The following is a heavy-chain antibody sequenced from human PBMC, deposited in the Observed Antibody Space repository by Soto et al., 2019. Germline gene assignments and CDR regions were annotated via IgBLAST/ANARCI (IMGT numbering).Heavy chain of an antibody. Sequence: GGSLRLSCAASGFTFSSYAMSWVRQAPGKGLEWVSAISGSGGSTYYADSVKGRFTISRDNSKNTLYLQMNSLRAEDTAVYYCAKTYDFWSGYEAAFDYRGQGILVTVSS. D-gene: IGHD3-3*01. CDR1: GFTFSSYA. CDR3: AKTYDFWSGYEAAFDY. CDR2: ISGSGGST. V-gene: IGHV3-23*01. J-gene: IGHJ4*02.